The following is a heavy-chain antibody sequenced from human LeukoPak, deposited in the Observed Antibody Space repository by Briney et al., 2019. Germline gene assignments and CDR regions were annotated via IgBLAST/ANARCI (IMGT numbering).Heavy chain of an antibody. Sequence: MASETLSLTCTVSGGSISSYYWSWIRQPPGKGLEWIGYIYYSGSTNYNPSLKSRVTISVDTSKNQFSLKLSSVTAADTAVYYCARVRGYNWFDPWGQGTLVTVSS. CDR2: IYYSGST. D-gene: IGHD4/OR15-4a*01. V-gene: IGHV4-59*01. J-gene: IGHJ5*02. CDR1: GGSISSYY. CDR3: ARVRGYNWFDP.